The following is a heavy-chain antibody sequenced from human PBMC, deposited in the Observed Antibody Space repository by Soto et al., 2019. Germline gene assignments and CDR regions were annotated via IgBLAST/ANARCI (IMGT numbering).Heavy chain of an antibody. CDR3: AREIFGVIISGGRDAFDI. CDR1: GGTFSTYA. J-gene: IGHJ3*02. Sequence: QVQLVQSGAEVKKPRASVKVSCKASGGTFSTYAISWVRQAPGQGLEWMGGIIPIFGTAKYAQKFQGRVTITADESTRTAFMELSSLRSEDTAVYYCAREIFGVIISGGRDAFDIWGQGTMVTVS. D-gene: IGHD3-3*01. CDR2: IIPIFGTA. V-gene: IGHV1-69*01.